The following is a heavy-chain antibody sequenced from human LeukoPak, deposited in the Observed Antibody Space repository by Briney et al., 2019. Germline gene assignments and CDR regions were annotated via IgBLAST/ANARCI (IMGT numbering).Heavy chain of an antibody. D-gene: IGHD5-18*01. V-gene: IGHV1-69*05. J-gene: IGHJ4*02. Sequence: ASVKVSCKASGGTFSSYAISWVRQAPGQGLEWMGGMIPIFGTANYAQKFQGRVTITTDESTSTAYMELSSLRSEDTAVYYCARETTGYSYGQVDYWGQGTLVTVSS. CDR2: MIPIFGTA. CDR1: GGTFSSYA. CDR3: ARETTGYSYGQVDY.